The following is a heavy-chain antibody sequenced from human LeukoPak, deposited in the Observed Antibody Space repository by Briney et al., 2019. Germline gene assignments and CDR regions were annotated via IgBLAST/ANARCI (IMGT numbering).Heavy chain of an antibody. D-gene: IGHD4-17*01. CDR2: ISSSSSYI. CDR3: ARHDYGDKHFDY. CDR1: GVTFSSYS. Sequence: PGGSLRLSCAASGVTFSSYSMNWVRQAPGKGLEWVSSISSSSSYIYYADSVEGRFTISRDNAKNSLYLQMNSLRAEDTAVYYCARHDYGDKHFDYWGQGTLVTVSS. J-gene: IGHJ4*02. V-gene: IGHV3-21*01.